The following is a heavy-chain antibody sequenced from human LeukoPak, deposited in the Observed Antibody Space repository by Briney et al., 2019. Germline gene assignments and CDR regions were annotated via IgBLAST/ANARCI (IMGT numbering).Heavy chain of an antibody. V-gene: IGHV4-34*01. CDR2: INHSGST. D-gene: IGHD3-10*01. J-gene: IGHJ4*02. Sequence: SETLSLTCAVYGGSFSGYYWSWIRQPPGKGLEWMGEINHSGSTNYNPSLKSRGTISVDTSKNLCSLKLSSVTAADTAVYYCARGYYYGSGNWGQGTLVTVSS. CDR3: ARGYYYGSGN. CDR1: GGSFSGYY.